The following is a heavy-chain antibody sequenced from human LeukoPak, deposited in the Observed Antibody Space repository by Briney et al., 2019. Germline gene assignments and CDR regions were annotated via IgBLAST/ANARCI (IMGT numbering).Heavy chain of an antibody. CDR1: GFTFSSYS. D-gene: IGHD2-15*01. J-gene: IGHJ6*02. Sequence: GGSLRLSCAASGFTFSSYSMNWVRQAPGKGLEWVSYICSISSYIYYADSVKGRFTISRDNAKNSLYLQMNSLRAEDTAVYYCARDPTPRYCSGGSCYTHYGMDVWGQGTTVTVSS. CDR2: ICSISSYI. V-gene: IGHV3-21*01. CDR3: ARDPTPRYCSGGSCYTHYGMDV.